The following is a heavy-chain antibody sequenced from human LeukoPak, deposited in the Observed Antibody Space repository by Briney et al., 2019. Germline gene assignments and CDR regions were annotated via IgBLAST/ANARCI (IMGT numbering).Heavy chain of an antibody. J-gene: IGHJ6*03. CDR3: ARDTWELSGYYYYYYMDV. CDR2: INPNSGGT. D-gene: IGHD1-26*01. Sequence: GASVKVSCKASGYTFTGYYIHWVRQAPGQGLEWMAWINPNSGGTNYAQKFQGRVTMTRDTSISTAYMELSRLRSDDTAVYYCARDTWELSGYYYYYYMDVWGKGTTVAVSS. V-gene: IGHV1-2*02. CDR1: GYTFTGYY.